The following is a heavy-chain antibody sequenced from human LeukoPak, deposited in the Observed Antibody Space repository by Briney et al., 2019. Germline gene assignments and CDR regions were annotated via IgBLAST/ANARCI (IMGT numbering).Heavy chain of an antibody. Sequence: GGSLSLSCAASGFIYSNTWMSWVRQAPGKGLEWVGRIKTKNGGETRNYAAPVKGRFTISRDDSKNTLYLVMNSLRIEDTAVYYCATNPLYWGQGTLVTVSS. CDR3: ATNPLY. V-gene: IGHV3-15*01. CDR1: GFIYSNTW. CDR2: IKTKNGGETR. J-gene: IGHJ4*02.